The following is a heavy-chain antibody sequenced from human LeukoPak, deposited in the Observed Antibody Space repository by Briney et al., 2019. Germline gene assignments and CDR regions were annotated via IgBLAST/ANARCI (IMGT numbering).Heavy chain of an antibody. Sequence: GGSLRLSCEASGFTFNTYAICWVRQAPGKGLEWVSGICGSGGCTYYADSVKGRFTFSRDNSKNTVYLQMNSLTADDTAVYYCAKTTVGYSSGRYPGWPADCWGQGTLVTVSS. J-gene: IGHJ4*02. D-gene: IGHD6-19*01. CDR3: AKTTVGYSSGRYPGWPADC. V-gene: IGHV3-23*01. CDR2: ICGSGGCT. CDR1: GFTFNTYA.